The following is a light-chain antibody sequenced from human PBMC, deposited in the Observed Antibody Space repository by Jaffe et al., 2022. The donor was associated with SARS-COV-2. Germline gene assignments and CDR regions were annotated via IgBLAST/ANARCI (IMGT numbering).Light chain of an antibody. CDR3: QAWDGSTVV. J-gene: IGLJ2*01. CDR2: QDA. V-gene: IGLV3-1*01. CDR1: KLGDKY. Sequence: YDLTQPPSVSVSPGQTASITCSGDKLGDKYVYWYQQRSGQSPVVVIYQDAKRPSGIPDRVSASNSGNTATLTISGTQAMDEADYFCQAWDGSTVVFGGGTKLTVL.